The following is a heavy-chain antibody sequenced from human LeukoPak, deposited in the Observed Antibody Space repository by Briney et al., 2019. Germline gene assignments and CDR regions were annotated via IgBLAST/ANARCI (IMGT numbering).Heavy chain of an antibody. D-gene: IGHD2-15*01. V-gene: IGHV4-34*01. CDR2: INHIGST. CDR1: TGSLSVYY. J-gene: IGHJ4*02. CDR3: ARGLPATGYCSGGSCYGLYFDY. Sequence: SETLSLTCAVYTGSLSVYYWSWIRHPPGKGLEWIGEINHIGSTNYNPSLKSQVTISVDTPQNQFSMKMSSVTAEHTAVYYCARGLPATGYCSGGSCYGLYFDYWGQGTLVTVSS.